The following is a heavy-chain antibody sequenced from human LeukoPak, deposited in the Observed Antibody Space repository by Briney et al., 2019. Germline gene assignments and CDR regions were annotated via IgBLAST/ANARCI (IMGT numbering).Heavy chain of an antibody. CDR1: EYTFTGCY. J-gene: IGHJ4*02. D-gene: IGHD5-12*01. CDR3: ARVPYSGYDIDY. CDR2: INPNSGGT. Sequence: ASVKVSCKASEYTFTGCYMHWVRQAPGQGLEWMGWINPNSGGTNYAQKFQGRVTMTRDTSISTAYMELSRLRSDDTALYYCARVPYSGYDIDYWGQGTLVTVSS. V-gene: IGHV1-2*02.